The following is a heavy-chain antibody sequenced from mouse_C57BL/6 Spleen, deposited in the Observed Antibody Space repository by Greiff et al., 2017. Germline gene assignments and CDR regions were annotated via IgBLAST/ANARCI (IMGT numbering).Heavy chain of an antibody. Sequence: VQLQQSGAELVRPGASVKLSCTASGFNIKDDYMHWVKQRPEQGLEWIGWIDPENGDTEYASKFQGKATITAATSSNTAYLQLSSLTSEDTAVYYCTTPYSNYGYWGQGTTLTVSS. J-gene: IGHJ2*01. D-gene: IGHD2-5*01. CDR2: IDPENGDT. CDR1: GFNIKDDY. V-gene: IGHV14-4*01. CDR3: TTPYSNYGY.